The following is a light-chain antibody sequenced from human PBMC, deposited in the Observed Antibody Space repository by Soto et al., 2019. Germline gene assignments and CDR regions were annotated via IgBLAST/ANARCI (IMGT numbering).Light chain of an antibody. Sequence: ERVLTQSPATLSVSPGERATLSCRASQSVGSNLAWYQQKPGQAPRLLIFGASSRATGAPARFSGSGSGAEFTLTTSRRQAEDFVFYFCQQSDNSLPTFGPGTRVG. CDR1: QSVGSN. J-gene: IGKJ3*01. CDR3: QQSDNSLPT. CDR2: GAS. V-gene: IGKV3-15*01.